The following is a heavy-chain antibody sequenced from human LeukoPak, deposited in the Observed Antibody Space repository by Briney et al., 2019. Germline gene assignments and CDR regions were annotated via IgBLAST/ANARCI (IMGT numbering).Heavy chain of an antibody. J-gene: IGHJ3*02. Sequence: SETLSLTCTVSGGSIGSSSYYWGWIRQPPGKGLEWIGSIYYSGSTYYNPSLKSRVTISVDTSKNQFSLKLSSVTAADTAVYYCARASGYYYDSSGRRAFDIWSQGTMVTVSS. CDR3: ARASGYYYDSSGRRAFDI. D-gene: IGHD3-22*01. CDR2: IYYSGST. CDR1: GGSIGSSSYY. V-gene: IGHV4-39*07.